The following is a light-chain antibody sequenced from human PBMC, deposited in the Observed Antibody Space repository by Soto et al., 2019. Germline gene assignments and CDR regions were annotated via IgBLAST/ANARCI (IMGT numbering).Light chain of an antibody. CDR3: ATWDDNLNGPV. J-gene: IGLJ3*02. CDR2: TND. V-gene: IGLV1-44*01. CDR1: GSNIGSNT. Sequence: QAVLTQPPSASGTPGQRVTISCSGSGSNIGSNTVNWYQHLPGTAPKVHINTNDQRPSGVPDRFSGSKSGTSASLAISGLQSDDEADYYCATWDDNLNGPVFGGGTKVTV.